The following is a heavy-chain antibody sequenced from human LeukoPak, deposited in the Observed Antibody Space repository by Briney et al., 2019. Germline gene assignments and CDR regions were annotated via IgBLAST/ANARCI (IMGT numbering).Heavy chain of an antibody. J-gene: IGHJ6*03. V-gene: IGHV1-2*02. CDR2: INPNSGGT. Sequence: ASVKVSCKASGYTFTGYYMHWVRQASGQGLEWMGWINPNSGGTNYAQKFQGRVTMTRDTSISTAYMELSRLRSDDTAVYYCARDRAVTTSLFFLGYYMDVWGKGTTVTVSS. CDR1: GYTFTGYY. CDR3: ARDRAVTTSLFFLGYYMDV. D-gene: IGHD4-11*01.